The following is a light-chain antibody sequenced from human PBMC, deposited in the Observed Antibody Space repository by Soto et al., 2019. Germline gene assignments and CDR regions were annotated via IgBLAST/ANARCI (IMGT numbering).Light chain of an antibody. V-gene: IGKV1-5*01. CDR3: QQYNSYPWT. CDR2: DAS. J-gene: IGKJ1*01. Sequence: IQMTQSPSTLSASLGVRVTITGGASQSISIWLAWYQQKPGKAPKLLIYDASSLESGVPSRFSGSGSGTEFTLTITSLQPDDFATYYCQQYNSYPWTFGQGTKVDI. CDR1: QSISIW.